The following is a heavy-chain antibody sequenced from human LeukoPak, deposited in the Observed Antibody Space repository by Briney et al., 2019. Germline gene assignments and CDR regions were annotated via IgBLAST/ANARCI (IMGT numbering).Heavy chain of an antibody. D-gene: IGHD3-3*01. J-gene: IGHJ4*02. Sequence: SETLSLTCAVYGGSFSGYYWSWIRQPPGKGLEWIGEINHSGSTNFNPSLKSRVTISVDTSKNQFSLKLSSVTAADTAVYYCARRGKYYDFWSGYFNFDYWGQGTLVTVSS. V-gene: IGHV4-34*01. CDR3: ARRGKYYDFWSGYFNFDY. CDR2: INHSGST. CDR1: GGSFSGYY.